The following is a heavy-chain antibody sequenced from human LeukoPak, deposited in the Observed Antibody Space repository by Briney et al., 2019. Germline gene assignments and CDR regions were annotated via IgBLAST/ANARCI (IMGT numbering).Heavy chain of an antibody. CDR1: GFTVSSNY. CDR2: IYSGGST. Sequence: GGSLRLSCAASGFTVSSNYMSWVRQAPGKGLEWVSVIYSGGSTYYADSVKGRFTISRDNSKNTLYLQMNSLRAEDTAVYYCATGRGNYDTSGYYYRWFDPWGQGTLVTVSS. V-gene: IGHV3-66*01. J-gene: IGHJ5*02. D-gene: IGHD3-22*01. CDR3: ATGRGNYDTSGYYYRWFDP.